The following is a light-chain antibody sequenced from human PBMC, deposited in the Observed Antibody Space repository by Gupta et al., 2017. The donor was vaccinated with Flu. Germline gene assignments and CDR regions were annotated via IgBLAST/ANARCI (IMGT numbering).Light chain of an antibody. CDR1: QSVRSY. J-gene: IGKJ2*01. V-gene: IGKV3-11*01. Sequence: ELVLTQSPATLSLSPGERATLSCRASQSVRSYLAWYQQKPGQAPRLLIYDASNRDTGIPARFSGSGCGIYLTLTISSLEPEDFAGYYCQQHSNWPPYTFGQGTKLDIK. CDR3: QQHSNWPPYT. CDR2: DAS.